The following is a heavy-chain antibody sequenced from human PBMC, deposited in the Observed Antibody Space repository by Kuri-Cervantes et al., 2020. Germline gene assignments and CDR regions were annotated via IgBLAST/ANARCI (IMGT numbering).Heavy chain of an antibody. CDR1: GGSISSSSYY. V-gene: IGHV4-39*07. J-gene: IGHJ4*02. CDR2: IYGSGTT. Sequence: SETLSLTCTVSGGSISSSSYYWGWIRQPPGKGLEWIGSIYGSGTTSYNASLQSRVTISVDMSKNQFSLNLKSVTAADTAVYYCARVTVTTIASFDYWGQGTLVTVSS. D-gene: IGHD4-17*01. CDR3: ARVTVTTIASFDY.